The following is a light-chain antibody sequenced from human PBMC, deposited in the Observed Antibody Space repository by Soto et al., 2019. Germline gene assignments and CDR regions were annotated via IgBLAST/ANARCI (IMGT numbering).Light chain of an antibody. CDR2: GAS. V-gene: IGKV3-15*01. Sequence: TKTPATLSVSPGERATLSCRASQRVGSSLAWYQQKPGQAPRLLIYGASTRATGIPARFSGSGSGTEFTLTISSLQPDDFATYYCQQYYRYWTFGQGTKVDIK. J-gene: IGKJ1*01. CDR3: QQYYRYWT. CDR1: QRVGSS.